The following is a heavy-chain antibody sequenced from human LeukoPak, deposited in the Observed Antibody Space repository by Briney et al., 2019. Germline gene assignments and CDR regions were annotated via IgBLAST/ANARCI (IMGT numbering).Heavy chain of an antibody. CDR2: ISSSGSTI. J-gene: IGHJ5*02. Sequence: GGSLRLSCAASGFTFSSYEMNWVRQAPGKGLEWVSYISSSGSTIYYADSVKGRFTISRDNAKNSLYLQMNSLRAEDTAVYYRAIQNMVRGVHRFDPWGQGTLVTVSS. V-gene: IGHV3-48*03. CDR3: AIQNMVRGVHRFDP. D-gene: IGHD3-10*01. CDR1: GFTFSSYE.